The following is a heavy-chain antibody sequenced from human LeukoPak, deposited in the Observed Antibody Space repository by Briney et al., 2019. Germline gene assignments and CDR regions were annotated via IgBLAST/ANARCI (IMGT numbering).Heavy chain of an antibody. Sequence: SETLSLTCTVSGGSISSSSYYWGWIRQPPGKGLEWIGSIYYSGSTYYNPSLKSRVTISVDTSKNQFSLKLSSVTAADTAVCYCASNFGSGSLDYWGQGTLVTVSS. V-gene: IGHV4-39*01. CDR1: GGSISSSSYY. J-gene: IGHJ4*02. CDR2: IYYSGST. D-gene: IGHD3-10*01. CDR3: ASNFGSGSLDY.